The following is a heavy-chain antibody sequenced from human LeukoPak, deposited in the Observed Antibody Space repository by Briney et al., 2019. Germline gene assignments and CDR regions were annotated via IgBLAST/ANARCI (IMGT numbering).Heavy chain of an antibody. J-gene: IGHJ5*02. CDR3: ATSTCGDDCYGNWFDP. Sequence: GGSLRLSCAASGFTFSSYGMHWVRQAPGKGLEWVAVISYDGSNKYYADSVKGRFTISRDNSKNTLYLQMNSLRAEDTAVYYCATSTCGDDCYGNWFDPWGQGTLVTVSS. CDR2: ISYDGSNK. CDR1: GFTFSSYG. D-gene: IGHD2-21*02. V-gene: IGHV3-30*03.